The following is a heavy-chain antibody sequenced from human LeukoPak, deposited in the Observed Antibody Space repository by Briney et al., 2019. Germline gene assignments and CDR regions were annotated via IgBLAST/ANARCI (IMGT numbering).Heavy chain of an antibody. CDR3: ARVNRVGDNGAFDI. J-gene: IGHJ3*02. Sequence: GGSLRLSCAASGFTLSIYDMHWVRQPTGKGLDWVSSIAPSGDTYYPGPAKGRFTISRANAKTSLYLEMNSLRAGEKAVYYCARVNRVGDNGAFDIWGQGTMVTVSS. V-gene: IGHV3-13*01. D-gene: IGHD1-26*01. CDR1: GFTLSIYD. CDR2: IAPSGDT.